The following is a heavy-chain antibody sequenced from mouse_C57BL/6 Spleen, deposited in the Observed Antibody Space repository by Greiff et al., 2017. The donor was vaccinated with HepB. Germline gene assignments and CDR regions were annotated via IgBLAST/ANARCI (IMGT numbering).Heavy chain of an antibody. Sequence: EVQLQESGPGLVKPSQSLSLTCSVTGYSITSGYYWNWIRQFPGNKLEWMGYISYDGSNNYNPSLKNRISITRDTSKNQFFLKLNSVTTEDTATYYCANDYGYFDVWGTGTTVTVSS. CDR1: GYSITSGYY. V-gene: IGHV3-6*01. J-gene: IGHJ1*03. CDR3: ANDYGYFDV. CDR2: ISYDGSN. D-gene: IGHD2-3*01.